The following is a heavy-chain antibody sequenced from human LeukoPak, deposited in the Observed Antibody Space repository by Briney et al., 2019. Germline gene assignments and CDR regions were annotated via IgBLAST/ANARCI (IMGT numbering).Heavy chain of an antibody. J-gene: IGHJ3*02. CDR1: GGTFSSYA. Sequence: GASVKVSCKASGGTFSSYAISWVRQAPGQGLEWMGGIIPIFGTANYAQKFQVRVTITADESTSTAYMELSSLRSEDTAVYYCARDLPPYYYDSSGYYLRAFDIWGQGTMVTVSS. D-gene: IGHD3-22*01. CDR3: ARDLPPYYYDSSGYYLRAFDI. V-gene: IGHV1-69*13. CDR2: IIPIFGTA.